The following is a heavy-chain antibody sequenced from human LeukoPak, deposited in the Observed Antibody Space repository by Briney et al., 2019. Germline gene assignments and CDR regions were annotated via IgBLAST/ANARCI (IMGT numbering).Heavy chain of an antibody. CDR2: MKEDGGEI. Sequence: GGSLRLSCEASAFTFSSYWMSWVRQAPGKGLEWVANMKEDGGEINYVDSVKGRFTISRDNAKNSLYLQMNSLRAEDTAVYYCARDRGIGGSSTSYDYWGQGTLVTVSS. CDR1: AFTFSSYW. J-gene: IGHJ4*02. D-gene: IGHD2-2*01. V-gene: IGHV3-7*01. CDR3: ARDRGIGGSSTSYDY.